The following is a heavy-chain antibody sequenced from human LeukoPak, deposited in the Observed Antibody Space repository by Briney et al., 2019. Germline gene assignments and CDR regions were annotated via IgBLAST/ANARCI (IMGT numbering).Heavy chain of an antibody. V-gene: IGHV4-4*07. CDR2: IYTSGST. D-gene: IGHD4-17*01. Sequence: SETLSLTCTVSGGSISSYYWSWIRQPAGKGLEWIGRIYTSGSTNYNPSLKSRVTMPVDTSKNQFSLKLSSVTAADTAVYYCARASDYGDYEGYYFDYWGQGTLVTVSS. CDR1: GGSISSYY. J-gene: IGHJ4*02. CDR3: ARASDYGDYEGYYFDY.